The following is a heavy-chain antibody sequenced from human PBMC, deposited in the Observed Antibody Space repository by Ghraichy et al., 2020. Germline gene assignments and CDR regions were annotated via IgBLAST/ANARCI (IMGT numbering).Heavy chain of an antibody. Sequence: ASVKVSCKASGYTFTGYYMHWVRQAPGQGLEWMGWINPNSGGTNYAQKFQGRVTMTRDTSISTAYMELSRLRSDDTAVYYCARDSYIAAAGRLYWFDPWGQGTLVTVSS. CDR2: INPNSGGT. V-gene: IGHV1-2*02. J-gene: IGHJ5*02. CDR3: ARDSYIAAAGRLYWFDP. CDR1: GYTFTGYY. D-gene: IGHD6-13*01.